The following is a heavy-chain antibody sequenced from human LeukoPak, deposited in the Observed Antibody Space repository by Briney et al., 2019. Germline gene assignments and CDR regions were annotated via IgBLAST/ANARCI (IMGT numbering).Heavy chain of an antibody. CDR1: GYTFTGYY. D-gene: IGHD6-25*01. CDR3: ARVGSAAATADY. J-gene: IGHJ4*02. Sequence: AASVKVSCKASGYTFTGYYMHWVRQAPGQGLEWMGWINPNSGGTNYAQKFQGRVTMTRDTSISTVYMELSSLRSDDTAVYFCARVGSAAATADYWGQGTLVTVSS. CDR2: INPNSGGT. V-gene: IGHV1-2*02.